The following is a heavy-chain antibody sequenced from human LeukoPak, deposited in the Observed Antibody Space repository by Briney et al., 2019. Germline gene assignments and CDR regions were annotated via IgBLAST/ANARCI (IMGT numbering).Heavy chain of an antibody. D-gene: IGHD6-6*01. CDR2: ISGSGGST. V-gene: IGHV3-23*01. CDR1: GFTFSSYA. CDR3: AKESSSSSSRYYYYYGMDV. J-gene: IGHJ6*02. Sequence: GGSLRLSCAASGFTFSSYAMSWVRQAPGKGLEWVSAISGSGGSTYYADSVKGRFTISRDNSKNTLYLRMNSLGAEDTAVYYCAKESSSSSSRYYYYYGMDVWGQGTTVTVSS.